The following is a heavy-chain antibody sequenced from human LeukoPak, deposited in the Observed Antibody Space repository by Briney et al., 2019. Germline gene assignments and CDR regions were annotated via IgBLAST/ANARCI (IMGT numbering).Heavy chain of an antibody. J-gene: IGHJ4*02. D-gene: IGHD5-24*01. CDR1: GGSISNSNYY. CDR3: MRHEEEDGYNAKPFDF. Sequence: SETLSLTCTVSGGSISNSNYYWGWVRQPPGKGLEWIGTIYYSGNTYYTPSLKSRVTISVDTSKNQFSLRLSSVTAADTAVYFCMRHEEEDGYNAKPFDFWGQGTLVTVSS. V-gene: IGHV4-39*01. CDR2: IYYSGNT.